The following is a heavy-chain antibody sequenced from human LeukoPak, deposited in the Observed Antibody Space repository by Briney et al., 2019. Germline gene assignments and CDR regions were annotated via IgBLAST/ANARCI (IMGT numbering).Heavy chain of an antibody. J-gene: IGHJ5*02. CDR2: IYYSGST. CDR3: ARQEVVYYWFDP. Sequence: SETLSLTCTVSGGSISSYYWSWIRQPPGKGLEWIGYIYYSGSTNYNPSLKSRVTISVDTSKNQFSRKLSSVTAADTAVYYCARQEVVYYWFDPWGQGTLVTVSS. V-gene: IGHV4-59*08. CDR1: GGSISSYY. D-gene: IGHD3-22*01.